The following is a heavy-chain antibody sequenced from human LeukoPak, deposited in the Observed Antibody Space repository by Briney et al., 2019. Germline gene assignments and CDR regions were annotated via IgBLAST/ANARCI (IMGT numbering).Heavy chain of an antibody. CDR1: GFTFDDYA. CDR2: ISWNSGSI. D-gene: IGHD5-18*01. CDR3: AKDTAMVTEYGMDV. Sequence: GGSPRLSCAASGFTFDDYAMHWVRQAPGKGLEWVSGISWNSGSIGYADSVKGRFTISRDNAKNSLYLQMNSLRAEDTALYYCAKDTAMVTEYGMDVWGQGTTVTVSS. V-gene: IGHV3-9*01. J-gene: IGHJ6*02.